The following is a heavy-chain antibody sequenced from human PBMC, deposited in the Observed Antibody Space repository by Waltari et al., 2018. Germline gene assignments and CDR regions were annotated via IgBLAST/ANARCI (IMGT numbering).Heavy chain of an antibody. J-gene: IGHJ4*02. Sequence: QVQLVQSGAEVKNPGASVKFSCKASGYTFTSYDINWVRQATGQGLEWRGRMNPNSGNTGYAQKFQGRVTITRNTSISTAYMELSSLRSEDTAVYYCARVSRSGSSSLAKDYWGQGTLVTVSS. D-gene: IGHD2-15*01. V-gene: IGHV1-8*03. CDR2: MNPNSGNT. CDR3: ARVSRSGSSSLAKDY. CDR1: GYTFTSYD.